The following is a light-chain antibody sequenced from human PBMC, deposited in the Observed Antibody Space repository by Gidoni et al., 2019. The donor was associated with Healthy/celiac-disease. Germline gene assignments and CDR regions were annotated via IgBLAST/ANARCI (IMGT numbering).Light chain of an antibody. V-gene: IGKV1-39*01. J-gene: IGKJ4*01. Sequence: DIQMTQSPSSLSASVGGRVTITCRASQSISSYLNWYQQKPGKAPKLLIYAASSLQSGVPSRFSCSGSGTDFTLTISSLQPEDFATYYCQQSYSTPPTFGGGTKVEIK. CDR2: AAS. CDR3: QQSYSTPPT. CDR1: QSISSY.